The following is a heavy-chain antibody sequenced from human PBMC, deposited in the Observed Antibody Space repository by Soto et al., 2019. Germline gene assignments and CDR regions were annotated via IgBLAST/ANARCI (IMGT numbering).Heavy chain of an antibody. CDR2: ISSSSSYT. J-gene: IGHJ4*02. CDR3: ARDTSYDSSGYYL. D-gene: IGHD3-22*01. CDR1: GFTFSDYY. Sequence: QVQLVESGGGLVKPGGSLRLSCAASGFTFSDYYMSWIRQAPGKGLEWVSYISSSSSYTNYADSVKGRFTISRDNAKNSLYLQMNSLRAEDTAVYYCARDTSYDSSGYYLWGQGTLVTVSS. V-gene: IGHV3-11*06.